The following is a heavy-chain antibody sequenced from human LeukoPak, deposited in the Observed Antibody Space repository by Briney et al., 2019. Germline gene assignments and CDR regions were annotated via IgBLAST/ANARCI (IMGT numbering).Heavy chain of an antibody. D-gene: IGHD3-9*01. V-gene: IGHV4-59*01. CDR1: GGSISNYY. Sequence: SETLSLTCTVSGGSISNYYWSWIRQPPGKGLEWIGYIFYSGGTNYNPSLNSRATISGDTSKNQFSLKLRSVTAADTAVYYCARDKTGNNWFDPWGQGTLVTVSS. CDR2: IFYSGGT. J-gene: IGHJ5*02. CDR3: ARDKTGNNWFDP.